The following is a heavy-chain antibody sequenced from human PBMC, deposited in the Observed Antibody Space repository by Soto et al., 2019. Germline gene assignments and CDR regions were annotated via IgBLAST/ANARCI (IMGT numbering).Heavy chain of an antibody. Sequence: ASVNVSCKASGYTFTSYGISWVRQAPGQGLEWMGWISAYNGNTNYAQKLQGRVTMTADTSTSTAYMELRSLRSDDTAVYYFARVRWRGFGELSGMYNWFDPWGQGTQVTVSS. J-gene: IGHJ5*02. D-gene: IGHD3-10*01. V-gene: IGHV1-18*01. CDR2: ISAYNGNT. CDR3: ARVRWRGFGELSGMYNWFDP. CDR1: GYTFTSYG.